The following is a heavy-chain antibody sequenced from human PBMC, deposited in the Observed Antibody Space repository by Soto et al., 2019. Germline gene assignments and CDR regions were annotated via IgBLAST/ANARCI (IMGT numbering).Heavy chain of an antibody. Sequence: QVQLQESGPGLVKPSETLSLTCTVSGGSISSYYWSWIRQPPGKGLEWIGYIYYSGSTNYNPSLKSRATISVDTSKIQCSLKLGSVTAADTAVYYCARGDPLLWFGETVYYGMDVWGQGTTVTVSS. CDR2: IYYSGST. CDR1: GGSISSYY. J-gene: IGHJ6*02. V-gene: IGHV4-59*01. D-gene: IGHD3-10*01. CDR3: ARGDPLLWFGETVYYGMDV.